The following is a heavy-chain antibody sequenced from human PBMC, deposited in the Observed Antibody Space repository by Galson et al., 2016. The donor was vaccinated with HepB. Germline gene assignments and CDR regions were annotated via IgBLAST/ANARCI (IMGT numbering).Heavy chain of an antibody. CDR3: AKGQQWLATAVYFQH. J-gene: IGHJ1*01. V-gene: IGHV3-30*18. CDR2: ISYDGSNK. Sequence: SLRLSCAASGFTFSSYGMHWVRQAPGKGLEWVAVISYDGSNKYYADSVKGRFTISRDNSKNTLYLQMNSLRAEDTAVYYCAKGQQWLATAVYFQHWGQGTLVTVSS. D-gene: IGHD6-19*01. CDR1: GFTFSSYG.